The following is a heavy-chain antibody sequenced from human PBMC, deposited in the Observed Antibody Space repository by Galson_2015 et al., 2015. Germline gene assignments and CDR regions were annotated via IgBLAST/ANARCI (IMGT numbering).Heavy chain of an antibody. Sequence: SLRLSCAASGLTFSSYEMNWVRQAPGKGLEWVSYISSSGSSVYYADFVKGRFTISRDNAKNSLYLQMNSLRAEDTAVYYCARDLQVGLREAFDIWGQGTMVTVSS. V-gene: IGHV3-48*03. D-gene: IGHD1-26*01. CDR3: ARDLQVGLREAFDI. J-gene: IGHJ3*02. CDR2: ISSSGSSV. CDR1: GLTFSSYE.